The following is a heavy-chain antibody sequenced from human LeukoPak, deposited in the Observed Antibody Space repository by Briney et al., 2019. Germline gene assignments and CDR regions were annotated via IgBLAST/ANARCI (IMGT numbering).Heavy chain of an antibody. D-gene: IGHD3-10*01. CDR1: GFTFSNAW. J-gene: IGHJ6*02. Sequence: PGGSLRLSCAASGFTFSNAWMSWVRQAPGKGLEWVGRIKSKTDGGSTEYTAPVKGRFTISRDDSKNTLYLQMNSLKTVDTAVYYCTTGPCDYYGSASYLANGMDVWGQGTTVTVSS. V-gene: IGHV3-15*01. CDR3: TTGPCDYYGSASYLANGMDV. CDR2: IKSKTDGGST.